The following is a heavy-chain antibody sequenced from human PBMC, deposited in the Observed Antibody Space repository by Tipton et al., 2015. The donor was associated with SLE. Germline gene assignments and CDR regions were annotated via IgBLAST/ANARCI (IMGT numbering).Heavy chain of an antibody. V-gene: IGHV4-34*01. Sequence: TLSLTCAVNGGSSSGYYWSWIRQSPGKALEWIGDIHDSGSSNYNPSLKSRVSISVDTSTNQFSLELSSMTAADTAVYYCARRSDDYSNWFDPWGQGTQVSVSS. CDR1: GGSSSGYY. CDR2: IHDSGSS. CDR3: ARRSDDYSNWFDP. D-gene: IGHD4-11*01. J-gene: IGHJ5*02.